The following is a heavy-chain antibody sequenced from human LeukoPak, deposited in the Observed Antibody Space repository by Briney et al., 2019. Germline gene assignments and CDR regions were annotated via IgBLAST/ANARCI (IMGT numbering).Heavy chain of an antibody. CDR2: IHYTGST. J-gene: IGHJ4*02. Sequence: SETLSLTCTVSGDSISSSSYYWVWLRQPPGKRLEWIATIHYTGSTYYNPSLKSRVTISVDTPKNQFSLKLSSVTAADTAMYYCARYWGPYDNSGAYFDYWGQGTLVTVSS. CDR3: ARYWGPYDNSGAYFDY. D-gene: IGHD3-22*01. CDR1: GDSISSSSYY. V-gene: IGHV4-39*01.